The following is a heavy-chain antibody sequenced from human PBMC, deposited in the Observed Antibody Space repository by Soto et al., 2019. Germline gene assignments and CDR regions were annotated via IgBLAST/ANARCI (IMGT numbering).Heavy chain of an antibody. Sequence: QEQLVQSGAEVKKPGSLVKVSCKVSGGTFNTFAISWVRQAPGQGLEWMGGIIPIFNTAKYAQKFQGRVTITADKSTSTVHMELSSLRSEDTAVYYCARQTVSSGWHYGNWFDPWGQGTLVTVSS. CDR3: ARQTVSSGWHYGNWFDP. V-gene: IGHV1-69*06. J-gene: IGHJ5*02. CDR1: GGTFNTFA. D-gene: IGHD6-19*01. CDR2: IIPIFNTA.